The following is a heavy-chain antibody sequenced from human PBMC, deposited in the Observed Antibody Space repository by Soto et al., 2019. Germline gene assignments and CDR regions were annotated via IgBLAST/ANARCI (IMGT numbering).Heavy chain of an antibody. CDR3: ARDRYGGVVVPEFDP. D-gene: IGHD2-2*01. Sequence: SVKVSCKASGGTFSSYTISWVRQAPGQGLEWMGRIIPILGIANYAQKFQGRVTITADKSTSTAYMELSSLRSEDTAVYYCARDRYGGVVVPEFDPWGQGTLVTVSS. CDR2: IIPILGIA. J-gene: IGHJ5*02. V-gene: IGHV1-69*04. CDR1: GGTFSSYT.